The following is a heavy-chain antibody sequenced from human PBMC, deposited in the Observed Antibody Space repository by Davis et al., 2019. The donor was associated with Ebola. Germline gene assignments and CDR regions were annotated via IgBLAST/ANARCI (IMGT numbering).Heavy chain of an antibody. D-gene: IGHD2-2*02. CDR1: GYAFTSFG. V-gene: IGHV1-18*04. CDR3: AREDLIVVVPAAIDYYYYYGMDV. J-gene: IGHJ6*02. Sequence: ASVKVSCKASGYAFTSFGISWVRQAPGQGLEWMGWINPNSGGTNYAQKFQGRVTMTRDTSTSTVYMELSSLRSEDTAVYYCAREDLIVVVPAAIDYYYYYGMDVWGQGTTVTVSS. CDR2: INPNSGGT.